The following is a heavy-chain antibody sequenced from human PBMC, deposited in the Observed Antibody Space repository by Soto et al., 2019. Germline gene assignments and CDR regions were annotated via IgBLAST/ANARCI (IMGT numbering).Heavy chain of an antibody. Sequence: QVQLVESGGGVVQPGRSLRLSCAASGFTFSSYGMHWVRQAPGKGLEWVAVIWYDGSNKYYADSVKGRFTISRDNSKNTLYLQRNTLRAEDTAVYYCGRDGSNGTAALSFNFDSWGQGTLVTVPP. CDR2: IWYDGSNK. D-gene: IGHD1-26*01. CDR3: GRDGSNGTAALSFNFDS. CDR1: GFTFSSYG. J-gene: IGHJ4*02. V-gene: IGHV3-33*01.